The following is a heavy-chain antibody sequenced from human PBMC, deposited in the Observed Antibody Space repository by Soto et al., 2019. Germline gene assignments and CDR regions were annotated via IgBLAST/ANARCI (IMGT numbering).Heavy chain of an antibody. CDR2: SGNKVIGYTT. V-gene: IGHV3-72*01. Sequence: EVQLVQSGGGLVQPGGSLRLSCAASGLTLSDHYMDWVRQTPGKGLEWIGRSGNKVIGYTTEYAASVKGRFTISRDDSKNSLYLQMNSLRTDDTAVYYCARGAPPFDDWGQGTLVTVSS. CDR3: ARGAPPFDD. CDR1: GLTLSDHY. J-gene: IGHJ4*02.